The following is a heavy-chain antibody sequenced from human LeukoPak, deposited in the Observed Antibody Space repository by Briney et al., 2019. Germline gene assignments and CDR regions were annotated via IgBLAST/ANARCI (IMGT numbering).Heavy chain of an antibody. CDR1: GGSISSSSYY. CDR3: ARVGDRKYYSDSSGYYYWFDP. Sequence: SETLSLTCTVSGGSISSSSYYWGWIRQPPGKGLEWIGSIYYSGSTNYNPSLKSRVSISVDTSKNQFSLKLNSVTAADTAVYYCARVGDRKYYSDSSGYYYWFDPWGQGTLVTVSS. J-gene: IGHJ5*02. CDR2: IYYSGST. D-gene: IGHD3-22*01. V-gene: IGHV4-39*07.